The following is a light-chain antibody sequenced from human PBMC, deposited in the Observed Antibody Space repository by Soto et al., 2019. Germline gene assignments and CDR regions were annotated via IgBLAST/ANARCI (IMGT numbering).Light chain of an antibody. CDR2: DAS. CDR3: QHSNNFFALT. V-gene: IGKV1-33*01. CDR1: QDITNY. J-gene: IGKJ4*01. Sequence: DIQMTQSPSSLSASVGDRVTITCQASQDITNYISWYQQKPGKALKLLIYDASNLEAGVPSRFSGSGSGTDFTFTISSLQPEDFATYYCQHSNNFFALTFGGGTKVEIK.